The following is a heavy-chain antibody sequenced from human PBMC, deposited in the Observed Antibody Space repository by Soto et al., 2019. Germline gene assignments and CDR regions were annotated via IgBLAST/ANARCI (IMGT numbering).Heavy chain of an antibody. J-gene: IGHJ5*02. Sequence: QVQLVQSGAEVKRPGASVKVSCEASGYTFTTYEINWVRQASGQGLEWMGCVNPSSGNTVYAQKFHGRVTMTRDTSISTAYMELSSLKSDDTAIYYCARASMYIWNDHWGQGTLVTVSS. D-gene: IGHD1-20*01. V-gene: IGHV1-8*02. CDR2: VNPSSGNT. CDR3: ARASMYIWNDH. CDR1: GYTFTTYE.